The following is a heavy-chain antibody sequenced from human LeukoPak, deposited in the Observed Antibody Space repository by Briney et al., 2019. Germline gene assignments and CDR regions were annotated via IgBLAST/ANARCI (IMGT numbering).Heavy chain of an antibody. J-gene: IGHJ4*02. Sequence: ASVKVSCKASGYSFISFYIHWVRQAPGQGLEWMGVINPSGGSTAYAQQFQGRVTMTRDTSTSTANMELSSLRSEDTAVYYCARHSLIGTTPFDYWGQGTLVTVSS. V-gene: IGHV1-46*01. CDR3: ARHSLIGTTPFDY. CDR1: GYSFISFY. D-gene: IGHD1-20*01. CDR2: INPSGGST.